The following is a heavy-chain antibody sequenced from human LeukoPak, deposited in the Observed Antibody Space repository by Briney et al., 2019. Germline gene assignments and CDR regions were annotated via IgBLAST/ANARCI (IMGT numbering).Heavy chain of an antibody. D-gene: IGHD6-6*01. V-gene: IGHV4-34*01. Sequence: SETLSLTCAVYGGSFSGYYWSWIRQPPGKGLEWIGEINHSGSTNYNPSLKSRVTISVGTSKNQFSLKLSSVTAADTAVYYCARGHRIAARPRLDYWGQGTLVTVSS. CDR1: GGSFSGYY. CDR3: ARGHRIAARPRLDY. J-gene: IGHJ4*02. CDR2: INHSGST.